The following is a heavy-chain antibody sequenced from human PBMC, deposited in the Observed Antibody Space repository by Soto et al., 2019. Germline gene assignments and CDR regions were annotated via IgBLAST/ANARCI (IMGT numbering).Heavy chain of an antibody. D-gene: IGHD6-6*01. Sequence: GGSLRLSCAASGFTFRDYYMTWLRQAPGKGLEWVSYISPDGGNVYYADSVKGRFTISRDNSKNTLYLQMNSLRAEDTAVYYCARDLGSDNLPLDYWGQGTLVTVSS. CDR1: GFTFRDYY. CDR2: ISPDGGNV. J-gene: IGHJ4*02. CDR3: ARDLGSDNLPLDY. V-gene: IGHV3-11*04.